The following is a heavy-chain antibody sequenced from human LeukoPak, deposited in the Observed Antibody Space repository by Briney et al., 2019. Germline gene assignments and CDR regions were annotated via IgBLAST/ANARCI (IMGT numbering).Heavy chain of an antibody. CDR3: AKSGRDSSTDYFDY. J-gene: IGHJ4*02. V-gene: IGHV3-30*02. D-gene: IGHD3-22*01. CDR2: IKYDGTIK. CDR1: GFTFSSYG. Sequence: GGSLRLSCAASGFTFSSYGMEWVRQVPGKGLEWVAFIKYDGTIKYYADSVKGRFTISRDNSKNTLCMQMNSLRAEDTAVYYCAKSGRDSSTDYFDYWGQGTLVTVSS.